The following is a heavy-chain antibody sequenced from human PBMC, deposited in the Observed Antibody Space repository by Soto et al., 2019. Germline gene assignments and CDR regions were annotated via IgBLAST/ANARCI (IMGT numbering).Heavy chain of an antibody. Sequence: SWISKKTGKGLEWLGYVYYTGSTNYSPSLRSRVSISIDTSKNEFSLRLSSVTAADTAVYFCTTGDEVPGGPRHSWCQGIQVTVS. J-gene: IGHJ5*02. D-gene: IGHD2-21*02. CDR3: TTGDEVPGGPRHS. V-gene: IGHV4-59*01. CDR2: VYYTGST.